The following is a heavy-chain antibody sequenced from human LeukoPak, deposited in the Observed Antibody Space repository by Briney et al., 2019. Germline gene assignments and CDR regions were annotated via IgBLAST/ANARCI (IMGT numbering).Heavy chain of an antibody. D-gene: IGHD5-18*01. Sequence: ASVKVSCKASGYTFTSYDINWVRQATGQGLEWMGWMNPNSGNTGYAQKFQGRVTMTRNTSISTAYMELSSLTSECTAVYYCARAPTAGGDTAMVTGYWLDPWGQGSLVTVSS. J-gene: IGHJ5*02. CDR3: ARAPTAGGDTAMVTGYWLDP. CDR2: MNPNSGNT. CDR1: GYTFTSYD. V-gene: IGHV1-8*01.